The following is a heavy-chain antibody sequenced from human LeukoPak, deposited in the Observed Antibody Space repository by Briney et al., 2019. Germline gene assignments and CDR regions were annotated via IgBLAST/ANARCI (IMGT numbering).Heavy chain of an antibody. CDR1: GFTVSSNY. J-gene: IGHJ4*02. CDR2: IYSGGST. CDR3: ARDPGFRRDYYDSSGYLN. D-gene: IGHD3-22*01. Sequence: GGSLRLSCAASGFTVSSNYMSWVRQAPGKGLEWVSVIYSGGSTYYADSVKGRFTISRDNSKNTLYLQMNSLRAEDTAVYYCARDPGFRRDYYDSSGYLNWGQGTLVTVSS. V-gene: IGHV3-66*01.